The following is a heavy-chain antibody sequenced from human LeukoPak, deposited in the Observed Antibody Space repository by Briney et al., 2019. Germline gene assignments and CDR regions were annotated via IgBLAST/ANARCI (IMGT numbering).Heavy chain of an antibody. Sequence: SETLSFTCTVSGGSISSYHWSWIRQPPGKGLEWIGYIYYSGSTNYNPSLKSRVTISVDTSKNQFSLKLSSVTAADTAVYYCARTVALSPVGYFDYWGQGTLVTVSS. D-gene: IGHD6-19*01. CDR3: ARTVALSPVGYFDY. V-gene: IGHV4-59*08. J-gene: IGHJ4*02. CDR1: GGSISSYH. CDR2: IYYSGST.